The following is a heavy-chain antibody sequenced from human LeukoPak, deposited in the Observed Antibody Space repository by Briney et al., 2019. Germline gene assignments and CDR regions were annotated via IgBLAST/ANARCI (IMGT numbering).Heavy chain of an antibody. J-gene: IGHJ4*02. CDR2: IYYSGST. D-gene: IGHD2-2*01. CDR3: ARGGHYCSSSSCYRDFDY. Sequence: PSETLSLTCTVSGGSISSGGYYWSWIRQHPVKGLEWIGYIYYSGSTYYNLSLKSRVTISVDTSKNQFSLKLSSVTAADTAVYYCARGGHYCSSSSCYRDFDYWGQGTLVTVSS. V-gene: IGHV4-31*03. CDR1: GGSISSGGYY.